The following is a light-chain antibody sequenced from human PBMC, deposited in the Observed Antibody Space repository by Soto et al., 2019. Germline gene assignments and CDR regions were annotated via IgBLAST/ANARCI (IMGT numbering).Light chain of an antibody. Sequence: QSVLTQPASVSGSPGQSITFSCTGTSSDVGGYNHVSWYQQHPGKAPKLIIYEVCNRPSGVSNRLSGSKSGNTASLTISGLQADDEADYYCCSYTSSSIRVFGGGTK. J-gene: IGLJ3*02. CDR1: SSDVGGYNH. CDR2: EVC. V-gene: IGLV2-14*01. CDR3: CSYTSSSIRV.